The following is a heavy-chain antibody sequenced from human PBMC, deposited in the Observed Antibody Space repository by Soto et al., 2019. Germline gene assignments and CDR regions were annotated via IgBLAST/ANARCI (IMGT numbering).Heavy chain of an antibody. CDR1: GGSISSGGYY. CDR3: ARSPYFFRGPLDY. J-gene: IGHJ4*02. V-gene: IGHV4-31*03. CDR2: IYYSGST. Sequence: SETLSLTCTVSGGSISSGGYYWSWIRQHPGKGLEWIGYIYYSGSTYYNPSLKSRVTISVDTSKNQFSLYLQMNSLRVEDTAVYYCARSPYFFRGPLDYWGQGTLVTVSS. D-gene: IGHD3-9*01.